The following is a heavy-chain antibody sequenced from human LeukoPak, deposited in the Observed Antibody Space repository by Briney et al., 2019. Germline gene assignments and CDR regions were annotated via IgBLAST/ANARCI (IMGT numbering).Heavy chain of an antibody. CDR3: ARRKAVGNYYFDC. D-gene: IGHD6-19*01. CDR2: IYLGDSDT. CDR1: GYSFTSYW. J-gene: IGHJ4*02. Sequence: GESLKISCKGSGYSFTSYWIGWVRQMPGKGLEWMGIIYLGDSDTRYSPSFQGQVTISANKSISTAYLQWSSLKASDTAMYYCARRKAVGNYYFDCWGQGTLVTVSS. V-gene: IGHV5-51*01.